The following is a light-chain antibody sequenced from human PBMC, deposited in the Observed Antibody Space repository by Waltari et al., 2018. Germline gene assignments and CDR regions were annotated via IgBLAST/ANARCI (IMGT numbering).Light chain of an antibody. J-gene: IGKJ1*01. V-gene: IGKV3-20*01. CDR2: GAS. CDR1: PSVSRA. Sequence: EIVLTPSPGTLSLSLGARATLSCRASPSVSRALAWYQQKPGQAPRLLIYGASTRATGIPDRFSGSGSGTDFSLTISRLEPDDFAVYYCQHYLRLPVTFGQGTTVEI. CDR3: QHYLRLPVT.